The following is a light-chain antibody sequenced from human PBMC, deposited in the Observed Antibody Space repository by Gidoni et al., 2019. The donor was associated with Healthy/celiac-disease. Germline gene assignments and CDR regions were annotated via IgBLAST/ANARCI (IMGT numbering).Light chain of an antibody. CDR1: QSVSSY. CDR2: DAS. V-gene: IGKV3-11*01. CDR3: QQRSNWPPNT. Sequence: ESVWTQSPATLSLSPGERATLSCRASQSVSSYLAWYQQKPGQAPRLLIYDASNRATGIPARFSGSGSGTDFTLTISSLEPEDFAVYYCQQRSNWPPNTFGQGTKLEIK. J-gene: IGKJ2*01.